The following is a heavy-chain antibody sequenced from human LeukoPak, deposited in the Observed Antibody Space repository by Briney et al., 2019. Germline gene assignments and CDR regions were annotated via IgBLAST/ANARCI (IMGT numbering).Heavy chain of an antibody. Sequence: GGSLRLSCAASGFTFSSYSMNWVRQAPGKGLEWVSSISSSSSYIYYADSVKGRFTISRDNAKNSLYLQMNSLRAEDTAVYYCARDFGPRWLHSAAFDIWGPGTMVTVSS. CDR2: ISSSSSYI. J-gene: IGHJ3*02. V-gene: IGHV3-21*01. CDR3: ARDFGPRWLHSAAFDI. D-gene: IGHD5-24*01. CDR1: GFTFSSYS.